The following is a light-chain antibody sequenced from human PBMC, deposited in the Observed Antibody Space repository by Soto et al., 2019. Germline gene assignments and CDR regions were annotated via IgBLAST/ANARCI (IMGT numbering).Light chain of an antibody. CDR3: SSYAGGNDLL. V-gene: IGLV2-8*01. CDR2: VVN. J-gene: IGLJ2*01. Sequence: QSALTQPPSASGSLGQSVTISCSGASSDIGGYNYVAWYQQHPGKAPKLIIYVVNKRPSGVPDRFSGSKSGNTASLTVSGLQPEDEADYSCSSYAGGNDLLFGGGTKVTVL. CDR1: SSDIGGYNY.